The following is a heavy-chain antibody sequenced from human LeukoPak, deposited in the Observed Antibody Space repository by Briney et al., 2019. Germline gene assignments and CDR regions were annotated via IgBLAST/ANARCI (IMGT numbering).Heavy chain of an antibody. Sequence: SSVKVSCKASGGTFSSYAISWVRQAPGQGLEWMGGIIPIFGTANYAQKFQGRVTITADESTSTAYVELSSLRSEDTAVYYCARVVSGRYYFDYWGQGTLVTVSS. V-gene: IGHV1-69*01. CDR3: ARVVSGRYYFDY. CDR2: IIPIFGTA. J-gene: IGHJ4*02. CDR1: GGTFSSYA. D-gene: IGHD3-3*01.